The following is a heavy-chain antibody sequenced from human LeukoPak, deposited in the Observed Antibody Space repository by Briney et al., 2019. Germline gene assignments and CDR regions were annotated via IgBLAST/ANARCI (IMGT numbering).Heavy chain of an antibody. V-gene: IGHV4-59*01. CDR2: IYYSGST. D-gene: IGHD3-16*02. CDR3: ARFIDEIDNWFDP. J-gene: IGHJ5*02. CDR1: GGSMSSYY. Sequence: SETLSLTCTVSGGSMSSYYWSWIRQPPGKGLEWIGYIYYSGSTKYNPSLKSRVTISVDTSKNQFSLKLSSVTAADTAVYYCARFIDEIDNWFDPWGQGTLVTVSS.